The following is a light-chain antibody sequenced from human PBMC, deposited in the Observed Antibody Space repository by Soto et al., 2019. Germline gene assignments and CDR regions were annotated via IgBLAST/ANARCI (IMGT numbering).Light chain of an antibody. V-gene: IGKV1-5*03. Sequence: DIQMTQSPSSVSASVGDRVTITCRASQSISSWLAWYQQKPGKAPKLLIYKASSLESGVPSRFSGSGSGTEFTLTISSLRPDDFATYYCQQYNSYWTFGQGTKVDIK. CDR1: QSISSW. J-gene: IGKJ1*01. CDR2: KAS. CDR3: QQYNSYWT.